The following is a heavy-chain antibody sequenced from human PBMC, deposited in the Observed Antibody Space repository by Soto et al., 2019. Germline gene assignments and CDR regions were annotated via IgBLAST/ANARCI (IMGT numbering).Heavy chain of an antibody. CDR2: ISSSSSYI. V-gene: IGHV3-21*01. CDR1: GFTFSSYN. CDR3: ARTPTGSWFDP. Sequence: EVQLVESGGGLVKPGGSLRLSCAASGFTFSSYNMNWVRQAPGKGLEWVSSISSSSSYIYYADSVKGRFTISRDNAKNSLDLQMNSLRAEDTAVYYRARTPTGSWFDPWGQGTLVTVSS. J-gene: IGHJ5*02.